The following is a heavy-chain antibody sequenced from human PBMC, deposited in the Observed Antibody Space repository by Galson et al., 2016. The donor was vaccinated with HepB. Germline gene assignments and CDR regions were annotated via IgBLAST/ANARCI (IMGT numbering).Heavy chain of an antibody. CDR1: GFNFRDSI. CDR2: ISSSSRYV. CDR3: AGGPLGGSGSYYNN. D-gene: IGHD3-10*01. V-gene: IGHV3-21*06. J-gene: IGHJ4*02. Sequence: SLRLSCAASGFNFRDSIMTWVRQAPGKGLEWVASISSSSRYVYFADSVKGRVTISRDNAKNSLYLQINSLRAEDTAVFYCAGGPLGGSGSYYNNWGQGTQVTVSS.